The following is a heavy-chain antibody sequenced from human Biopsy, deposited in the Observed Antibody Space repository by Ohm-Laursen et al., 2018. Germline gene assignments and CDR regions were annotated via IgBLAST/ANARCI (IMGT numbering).Heavy chain of an antibody. Sequence: LSCAASGFTFSDYYMNWFRQPPGKGLEWIGHVYNGGITNYNPSLKSRVTISKDTSKNQFSLQVNSVTAADTAVYYCARTPRDSFWSGSYKRGLWFDPWGQGTLVIVSS. CDR3: ARTPRDSFWSGSYKRGLWFDP. D-gene: IGHD3-3*01. V-gene: IGHV4-59*01. J-gene: IGHJ5*02. CDR2: VYNGGIT. CDR1: GFTFSDYY.